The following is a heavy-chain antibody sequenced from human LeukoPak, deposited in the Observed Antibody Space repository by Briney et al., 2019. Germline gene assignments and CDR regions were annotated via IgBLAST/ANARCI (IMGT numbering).Heavy chain of an antibody. CDR3: AKVEIATIYFDY. D-gene: IGHD5-24*01. J-gene: IGHJ4*02. CDR1: GLTVSSNY. Sequence: GGSLRLSCAASGLTVSSNYMSWVRQAPGKGLEWVSVIYSGGSTYYADSVKGRFTISRDNSKNTLYLQLNSLRAEDTAVYYCAKVEIATIYFDYWGQGTLVTVSS. V-gene: IGHV3-66*01. CDR2: IYSGGST.